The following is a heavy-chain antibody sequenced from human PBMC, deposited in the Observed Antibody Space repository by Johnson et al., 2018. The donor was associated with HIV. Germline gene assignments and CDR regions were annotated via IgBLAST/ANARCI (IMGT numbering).Heavy chain of an antibody. J-gene: IGHJ3*02. CDR2: INWNGGST. V-gene: IGHV3-20*04. Sequence: VQLVESGGGVVRPGGSLRLSCAASGFTFDDYGMSWVRQAPGKGLEWVSGINWNGGSTGYADSVKGRFTISRDNAKSSLFLQMDSLRVEDTAVYYCARPDYDILTGAFDIWGQGTMVTVAS. CDR3: ARPDYDILTGAFDI. D-gene: IGHD3-9*01. CDR1: GFTFDDYG.